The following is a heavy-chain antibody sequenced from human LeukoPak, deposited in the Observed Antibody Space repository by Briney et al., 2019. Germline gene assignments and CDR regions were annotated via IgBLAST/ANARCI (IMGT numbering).Heavy chain of an antibody. D-gene: IGHD3-9*01. CDR2: IYTSGST. CDR1: GGSISSYY. CDR3: ARVDILTGYYPGTFDY. V-gene: IGHV4-4*07. Sequence: SETPSLTCTVSGGSISSYYWSWIRQPAGKGLEWIGRIYTSGSTNYNPSLKSRVTMSVDASKNQFSLKLSSVTAADTAVYYCARVDILTGYYPGTFDYWGQGTLVTVSS. J-gene: IGHJ4*02.